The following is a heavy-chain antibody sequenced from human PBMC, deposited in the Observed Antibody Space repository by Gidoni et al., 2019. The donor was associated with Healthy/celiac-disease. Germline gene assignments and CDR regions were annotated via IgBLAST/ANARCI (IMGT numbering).Heavy chain of an antibody. Sequence: EVQLVESGGGLIQPGGSLTLSCAASGFTVSSNYMSWVRQAPGKGLEWVSVIYSGGSTYYADSVKGRFTISRDNSKNTLYLQMNSLRAEDTAVYYCARIPTVTTVWVYYGMDVWGQGTTVTVSS. V-gene: IGHV3-53*01. CDR3: ARIPTVTTVWVYYGMDV. CDR1: GFTVSSNY. CDR2: IYSGGST. J-gene: IGHJ6*02. D-gene: IGHD4-17*01.